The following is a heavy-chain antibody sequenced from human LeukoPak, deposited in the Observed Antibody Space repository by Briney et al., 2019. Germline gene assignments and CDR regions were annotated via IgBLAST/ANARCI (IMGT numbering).Heavy chain of an antibody. D-gene: IGHD6-13*01. V-gene: IGHV1-69*05. CDR1: GGTFSSYA. J-gene: IGHJ3*02. CDR2: IIPIFGTA. Sequence: GSSVKVSCKASGGTFSSYAISWVRQAPGQGLEWMGGIIPIFGTANYAQKFQGRVTITTDESTSTAYMELSSLRSEDTAVYYCARGGFIAAAGGAFGIWGQGTMVTVSS. CDR3: ARGGFIAAAGGAFGI.